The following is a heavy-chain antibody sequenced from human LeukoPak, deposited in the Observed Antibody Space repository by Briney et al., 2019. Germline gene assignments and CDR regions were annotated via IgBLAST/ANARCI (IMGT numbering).Heavy chain of an antibody. CDR1: GGSFSGYY. D-gene: IGHD2-2*01. CDR2: INHSGST. J-gene: IGHJ5*02. V-gene: IGHV4-34*01. Sequence: SETLSLTCAVYGGSFSGYYWSWIRQPPGKGLEWIGEINHSGSTNYNPSLKSRVTISVDTSKNQFSLKLSSVIAADTAVYYCARGGIVVVPAAPPNWFDPWGQGTLVTVSS. CDR3: ARGGIVVVPAAPPNWFDP.